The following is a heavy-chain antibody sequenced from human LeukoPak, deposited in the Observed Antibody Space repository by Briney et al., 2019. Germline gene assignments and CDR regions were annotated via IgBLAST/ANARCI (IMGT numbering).Heavy chain of an antibody. D-gene: IGHD6-19*01. CDR2: INPNSGGT. CDR3: ARGPLGSGWGNWFDP. V-gene: IGHV1-2*02. Sequence: ASVKVSCKASGYTFTGYYMHWVRQAPGQGLEWMGWINPNSGGTNYAQKFQGRVTMTRDTSISTAYMELSRLRSDDTAVYYCARGPLGSGWGNWFDPWGQGTLVTVSS. CDR1: GYTFTGYY. J-gene: IGHJ5*02.